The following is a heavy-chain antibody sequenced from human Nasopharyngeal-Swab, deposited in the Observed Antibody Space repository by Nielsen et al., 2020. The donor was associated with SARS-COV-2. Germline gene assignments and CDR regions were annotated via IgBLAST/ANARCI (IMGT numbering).Heavy chain of an antibody. CDR3: ARDPSSAAGPFDY. Sequence: GESLKISCAASGFTFSSYAMHWVRQAPGKGLEWVAVISYDGSNKYYADSVKGRFTISRDNSKNTLYLQMNSLRAEDTAVYYCARDPSSAAGPFDYWGQGTLVTVSS. CDR1: GFTFSSYA. J-gene: IGHJ4*02. D-gene: IGHD6-19*01. CDR2: ISYDGSNK. V-gene: IGHV3-30*04.